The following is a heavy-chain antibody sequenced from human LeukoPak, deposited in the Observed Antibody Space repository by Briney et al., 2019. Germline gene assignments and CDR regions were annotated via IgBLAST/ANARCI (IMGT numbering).Heavy chain of an antibody. Sequence: GASVKVSCKASGYTFTSYGISWVRQAPGQGLEWMGWISAYNGNTNYAQKLQGRVTMTTDTSTSTAYMELSSLRSEDTAVYYCARAVPNLGYYYMDVWGKGTTVTVSS. CDR1: GYTFTSYG. CDR2: ISAYNGNT. V-gene: IGHV1-18*01. D-gene: IGHD3-16*01. J-gene: IGHJ6*03. CDR3: ARAVPNLGYYYMDV.